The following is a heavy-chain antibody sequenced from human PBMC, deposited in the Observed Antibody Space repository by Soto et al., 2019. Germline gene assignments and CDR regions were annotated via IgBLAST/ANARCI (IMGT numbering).Heavy chain of an antibody. Sequence: EVQLLESGGGLVQPGGSLRLSCEASGFTFSNFDMSWVRQAPGKGLEWVSGINHGGALTFYPDSLKGRFTISRDNSKNTLYLQMNRLRAEDTALYYCGSRPRTAGDDSFDHWGQGTLVTVSS. V-gene: IGHV3-23*01. D-gene: IGHD6-13*01. CDR2: INHGGALT. J-gene: IGHJ4*02. CDR1: GFTFSNFD. CDR3: GSRPRTAGDDSFDH.